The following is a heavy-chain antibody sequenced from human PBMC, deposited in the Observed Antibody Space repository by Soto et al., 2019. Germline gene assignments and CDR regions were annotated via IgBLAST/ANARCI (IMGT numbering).Heavy chain of an antibody. CDR2: LIPVFGTP. CDR1: GYSFSSHA. J-gene: IGHJ4*02. D-gene: IGHD6-13*01. Sequence: QVQLEQSGSEVKKSGSSVKVSCKASGYSFSSHAITWLRQAPGQGLEWMGGLIPVFGTPSYAQKFQGRVTIYADKSTTTSYLELRSLRSEDTAVYYCARGGALSTSWYWGDGLDSWGQGTQVTVSS. CDR3: ARGGALSTSWYWGDGLDS. V-gene: IGHV1-69*06.